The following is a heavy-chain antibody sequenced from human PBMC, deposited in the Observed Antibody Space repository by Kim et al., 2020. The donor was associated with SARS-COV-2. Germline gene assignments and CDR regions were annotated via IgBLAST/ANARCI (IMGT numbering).Heavy chain of an antibody. D-gene: IGHD4-4*01. CDR3: ARGSMTTVTKGSFDY. J-gene: IGHJ4*02. V-gene: IGHV3-20*01. Sequence: ADHVKGRLPSSRDNAKNSLYLQMNSLRAEDTALYHCARGSMTTVTKGSFDYWGQGTLVTVSS.